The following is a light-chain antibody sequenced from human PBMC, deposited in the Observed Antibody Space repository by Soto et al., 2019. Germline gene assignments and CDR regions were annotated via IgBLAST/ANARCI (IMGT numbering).Light chain of an antibody. V-gene: IGKV3-20*01. CDR3: QQYGSSPYT. J-gene: IGKJ2*01. CDR1: QSVSSSY. Sequence: EIVLTQSPGTLSLSPGERATLSCWASQSVSSSYLAWYQQKPGQAPRLLIHGTSRRATGIPDRFGGSGSGTGVTLTISRVEPEDFGVYYCQQYGSSPYTFGLGTKLEIK. CDR2: GTS.